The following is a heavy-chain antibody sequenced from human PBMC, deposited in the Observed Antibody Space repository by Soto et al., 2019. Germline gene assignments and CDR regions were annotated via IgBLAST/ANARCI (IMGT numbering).Heavy chain of an antibody. CDR1: GFTFSSYG. Sequence: QPGGSLRLSCAASGFTFSSYGMHWVRQAPGKGLEWVSTINDNGNLRYYAESVRGRFTISRDNSKNTLYLQLNNLRAEDSARYYCAKAFGDWYPFEKWGLGALVTVSS. CDR2: INDNGNLR. CDR3: AKAFGDWYPFEK. J-gene: IGHJ4*02. V-gene: IGHV3-23*01. D-gene: IGHD2-21*02.